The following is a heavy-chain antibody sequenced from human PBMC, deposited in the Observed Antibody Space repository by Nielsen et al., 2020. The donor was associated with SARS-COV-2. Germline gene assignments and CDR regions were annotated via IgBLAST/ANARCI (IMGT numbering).Heavy chain of an antibody. V-gene: IGHV1-69*13. D-gene: IGHD2-15*01. CDR2: IIPIFGTA. CDR3: ARDGGGAGYCSGGSCPAASDYYYGMDV. CDR1: GGTFSSYA. Sequence: SVKVSCKASGGTFSSYAISWVRQAPGQGLEWMGGIIPIFGTANYAQKFQGRVTITADESTSTAYMELSSLRSEDTAVYYCARDGGGAGYCSGGSCPAASDYYYGMDVWGQGTTVTVSS. J-gene: IGHJ6*02.